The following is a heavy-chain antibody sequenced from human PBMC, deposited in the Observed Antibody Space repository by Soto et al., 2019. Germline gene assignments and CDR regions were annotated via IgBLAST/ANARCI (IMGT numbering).Heavy chain of an antibody. J-gene: IGHJ3*02. D-gene: IGHD3-16*02. CDR3: ARDLTFGGVIVNAFDI. Sequence: EVQLVESGGGLVQPGGSPRLSCAASGFTFSSYSMNWVRQAPGKGLEWVSYISSSSSTIYYADSVKGRFTISRDNAKNSLYLQMNSLRAEDTAVYYCARDLTFGGVIVNAFDIWGQGTMVTVSS. V-gene: IGHV3-48*01. CDR1: GFTFSSYS. CDR2: ISSSSSTI.